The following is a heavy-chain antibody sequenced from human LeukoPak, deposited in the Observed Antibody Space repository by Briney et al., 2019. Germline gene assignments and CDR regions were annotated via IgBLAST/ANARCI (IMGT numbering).Heavy chain of an antibody. Sequence: PGGSLRLSCAASGFXFTTLAIGWVRQAPGKGLEWVSCITNSGDNTYYADSVKGRFTISRDNSKNTLYLQMHSLRAEDTAIYYCAKDARRTDGWYFFDYWGHGALVTVSS. CDR1: GFXFTTLA. CDR3: AKDARRTDGWYFFDY. J-gene: IGHJ4*01. D-gene: IGHD6-19*01. V-gene: IGHV3-23*01. CDR2: ITNSGDNT.